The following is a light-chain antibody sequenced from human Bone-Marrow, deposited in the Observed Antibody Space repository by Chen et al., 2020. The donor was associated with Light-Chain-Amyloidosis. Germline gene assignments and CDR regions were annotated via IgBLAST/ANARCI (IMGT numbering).Light chain of an antibody. CDR1: NNGSTS. CDR3: QVWDRSSDRPV. J-gene: IGLJ3*02. CDR2: DDS. V-gene: IGLV3-21*02. Sequence: SYVLTPPTSVPVAPGPTATIDCGGNNNGSTSVHWSQQTPGQAPLLVVYDDSDRPSGIPERLSGSNSGNTATLTISRVEAGDEADYYGQVWDRSSDRPVFGGGTKLTVL.